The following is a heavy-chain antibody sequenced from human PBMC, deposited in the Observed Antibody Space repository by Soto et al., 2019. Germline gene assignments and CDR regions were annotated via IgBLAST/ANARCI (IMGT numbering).Heavy chain of an antibody. J-gene: IGHJ4*02. V-gene: IGHV3-30-3*01. CDR2: ISSDGSNK. CDR3: ASPDSYFES. CDR1: GFTFSSYA. D-gene: IGHD3-22*01. Sequence: QVQLVESGGGVVRPGRSLRLSCSASGFTFSSYAMHWVRQAPGKGLDWGAVISSDGSNKYYAGSVKGRFTISRDNSRQTLYLQMNSLRAEDTAVYYCASPDSYFESWGQGTLVTV.